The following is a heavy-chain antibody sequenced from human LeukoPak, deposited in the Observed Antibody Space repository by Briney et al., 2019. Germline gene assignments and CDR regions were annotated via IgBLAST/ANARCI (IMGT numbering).Heavy chain of an antibody. CDR1: GGSISSSSYY. CDR3: ARLAYYDILTGHPEGFDY. D-gene: IGHD3-9*01. V-gene: IGHV4-39*01. Sequence: PSETLSLTCTVSGGSISSSSYYWGWIRQPPGKGLEWIGSIYYSGSTYYNPSLKSRVTISVDTSKNQFSLKLSSVTAADTAVYYCARLAYYDILTGHPEGFDYWGQGTLVTVSS. CDR2: IYYSGST. J-gene: IGHJ4*02.